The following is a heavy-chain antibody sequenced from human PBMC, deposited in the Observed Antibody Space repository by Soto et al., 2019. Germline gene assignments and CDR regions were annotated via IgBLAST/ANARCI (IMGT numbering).Heavy chain of an antibody. D-gene: IGHD2-15*01. CDR1: GGAFSSYA. J-gene: IGHJ2*01. Sequence: GASVKVSCKASGGAFSSYAISWVRQAPGQGLEWMGGIIPIFGTANYAQKFQGRVTITADESTSTAYMELSSLRSEDTAVYYCARDQGTVVKGWYLDLWGRGTLVTVSS. CDR3: ARDQGTVVKGWYLDL. CDR2: IIPIFGTA. V-gene: IGHV1-69*13.